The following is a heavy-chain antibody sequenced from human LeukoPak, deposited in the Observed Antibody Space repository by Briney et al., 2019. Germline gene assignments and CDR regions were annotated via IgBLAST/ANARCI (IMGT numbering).Heavy chain of an antibody. J-gene: IGHJ4*02. V-gene: IGHV4-30-2*01. CDR1: GGSISSGGYY. CDR3: ARSRETSYSSSYDY. CDR2: IYHSGST. Sequence: SGTLSLTCTVSGGSISSGGYYWSWIRQPPGKGLEWIGYIYHSGSTYYNPSLKSRVTISVDRSKNQFSLKLSSVTAADTAVYYCARSRETSYSSSYDYWGQGTLVTVSS. D-gene: IGHD6-6*01.